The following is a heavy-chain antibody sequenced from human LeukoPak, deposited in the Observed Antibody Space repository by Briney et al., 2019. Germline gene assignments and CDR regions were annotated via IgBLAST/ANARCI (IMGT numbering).Heavy chain of an antibody. CDR1: SFTFNSYT. CDR3: AREIFGSGSYPDY. CDR2: IWHVASHK. Sequence: GVTLSCSCAASSFTFNSYTLHWLRHAQGKGREGLVLIWHVASHKFDTDSVKGRFTISRDNSKNTVFLQMNSLQAEDTAVYYCAREIFGSGSYPDYWGQGTLVTVSS. V-gene: IGHV3-33*01. J-gene: IGHJ4*02. D-gene: IGHD3-10*01.